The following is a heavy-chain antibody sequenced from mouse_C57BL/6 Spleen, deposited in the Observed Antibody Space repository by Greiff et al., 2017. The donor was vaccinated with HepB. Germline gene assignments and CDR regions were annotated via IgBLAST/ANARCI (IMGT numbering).Heavy chain of an antibody. CDR3: ARGGKGMDY. CDR2: IDPSDSYT. J-gene: IGHJ4*01. Sequence: QVQLQQPGAELVMPGASVKLSCKASGYTFTSYWIHWVKQRPGQGLEWIGEIDPSDSYTNYNQKFKGKSTLTVDKSSSTAYMQLSSLTSEDSAVYYCARGGKGMDYWGQGTSVTVSS. CDR1: GYTFTSYW. V-gene: IGHV1-69*01.